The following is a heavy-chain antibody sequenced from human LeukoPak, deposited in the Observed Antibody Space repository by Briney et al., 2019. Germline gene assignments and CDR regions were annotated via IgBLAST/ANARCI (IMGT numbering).Heavy chain of an antibody. CDR1: GLTFSSYS. V-gene: IGHV3-48*04. Sequence: GGSLRLSCAASGLTFSSYSMNWVRQAPGKRLEWVSYISSSSSTIYYADSVKGRFTISRDNARNSLYLQVNSLRAEDTAVYYCARVGGKYYYYYYMDVWGKGTTVTVSS. J-gene: IGHJ6*03. CDR2: ISSSSSTI. CDR3: ARVGGKYYYYYYMDV. D-gene: IGHD3-10*01.